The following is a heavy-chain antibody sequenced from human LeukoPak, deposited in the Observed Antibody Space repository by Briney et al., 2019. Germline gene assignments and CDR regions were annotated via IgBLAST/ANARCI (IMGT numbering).Heavy chain of an antibody. Sequence: ASVKVSCKASGYTFTNYAMNWVRQAPGQGLEWMGWINTNTGNPTYAQGFTGRFVFSLDTSVSTAYLQISSLKAEDTAVYYCARSGGSGSYYARSYYYYMDVWGKGTTVTVSS. CDR2: INTNTGNP. V-gene: IGHV7-4-1*02. J-gene: IGHJ6*03. D-gene: IGHD3-10*01. CDR1: GYTFTNYA. CDR3: ARSGGSGSYYARSYYYYMDV.